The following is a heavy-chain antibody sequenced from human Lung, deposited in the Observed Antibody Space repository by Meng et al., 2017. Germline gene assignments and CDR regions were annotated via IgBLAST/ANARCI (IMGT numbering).Heavy chain of an antibody. D-gene: IGHD2-15*01. Sequence: EVQLVESGGGLVKPGGSLRRSCAASGFTFSSYSMNWVRQAPGKGLEWVSSISSSSAYADSVKSRFTISRDNAKNSLYLQMNSLRAEDTAVYYCARGRVVVAATPSDYWGQGTLVTVSS. J-gene: IGHJ4*02. CDR2: ISSSSA. V-gene: IGHV3-21*01. CDR3: ARGRVVVAATPSDY. CDR1: GFTFSSYS.